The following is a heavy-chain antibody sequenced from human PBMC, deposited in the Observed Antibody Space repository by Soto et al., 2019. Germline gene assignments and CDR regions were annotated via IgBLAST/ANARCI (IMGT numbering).Heavy chain of an antibody. CDR3: ARDLGGPDY. Sequence: LRLSCAASGFSLSPYWMHWVRQAPGRGLEXVSRXSXDXXGXXXANSVKGRFFISRDIASTTIFLQMNSLRADDTAVYYCARDLGGPDYWGRGTSVTVSS. J-gene: IGHJ4*02. CDR2: XSXDXXGX. D-gene: IGHD3-16*01. V-gene: IGHV3-74*01. CDR1: GFSLSPYW.